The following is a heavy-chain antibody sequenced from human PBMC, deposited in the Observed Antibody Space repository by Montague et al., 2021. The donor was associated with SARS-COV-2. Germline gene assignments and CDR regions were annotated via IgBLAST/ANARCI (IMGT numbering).Heavy chain of an antibody. CDR1: GTSFTDHY. Sequence: SETLSLTCDVNGTSFTDHYWTWLRQSLGGGLEWIGEIHHGGDTNHNPSLRSRVTISIDTSKPQSSLRLYSMTAADTAVYYCARGVRVANRPDRFSYSLDVWGRGTAVIVTS. CDR3: ARGVRVANRPDRFSYSLDV. D-gene: IGHD3-3*01. J-gene: IGHJ6*02. V-gene: IGHV4-34*01. CDR2: IHHGGDT.